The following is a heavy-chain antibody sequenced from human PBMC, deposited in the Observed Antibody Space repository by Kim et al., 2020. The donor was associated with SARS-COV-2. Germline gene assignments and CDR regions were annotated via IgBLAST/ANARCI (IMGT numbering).Heavy chain of an antibody. Sequence: GGSLRLSCAASGFTFSSYSMNWVRQAPGKGLEWVSYISSSSSTIYYADSVKGRFTISRDNAKNSLYLQMNSLRDEDTAVYYCARDRGWTNGYYYYGMDVWGQGTTVTVSS. CDR3: ARDRGWTNGYYYYGMDV. CDR2: ISSSSSTI. D-gene: IGHD2-8*01. CDR1: GFTFSSYS. J-gene: IGHJ6*02. V-gene: IGHV3-48*02.